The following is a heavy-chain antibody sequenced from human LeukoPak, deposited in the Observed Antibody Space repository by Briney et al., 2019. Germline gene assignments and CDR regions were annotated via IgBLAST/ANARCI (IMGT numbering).Heavy chain of an antibody. CDR3: AKEFSGYLASFEY. CDR1: GLSFSGQW. Sequence: GGSLRLSCAASGLSFSGQWMNWVRQAPGQGLEWVANIKYDGSEEYYADSVKGRFTISRDNSKNRLYLQMNSLRAEDTAVYYCAKEFSGYLASFEYWGQGTLVTVSS. J-gene: IGHJ4*02. V-gene: IGHV3-7*01. D-gene: IGHD3-22*01. CDR2: IKYDGSEE.